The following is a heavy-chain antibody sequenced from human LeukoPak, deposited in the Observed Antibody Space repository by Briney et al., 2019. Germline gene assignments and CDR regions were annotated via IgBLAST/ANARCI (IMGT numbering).Heavy chain of an antibody. J-gene: IGHJ4*02. D-gene: IGHD4-17*01. CDR1: GFTFSSNG. CDR3: ARRLRRNYFDY. Sequence: GGSLRLSCAASGFTFSSNGMHWVRQAPGKGLEWVSYISSSGSTIYYADSVKGRFTISRDNAKNSLYLQMNSLRAEDTAVYYCARRLRRNYFDYWGQGTLVTVSS. V-gene: IGHV3-48*03. CDR2: ISSSGSTI.